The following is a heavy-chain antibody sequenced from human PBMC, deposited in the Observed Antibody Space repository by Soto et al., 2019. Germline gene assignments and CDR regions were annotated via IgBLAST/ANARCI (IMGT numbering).Heavy chain of an antibody. CDR1: GFTFSSNY. V-gene: IGHV3-53*01. CDR2: IYSGGST. D-gene: IGHD6-13*01. J-gene: IGHJ6*02. CDR3: AREGEAAAANGMDV. Sequence: SLRLSCAASGFTFSSNYMSWVRQAPGKGLVWVSVIYSGGSTYYADSVKGRFTISRDNSKNTLYLQMNSLRAEDTAVYYCAREGEAAAANGMDVWGQGTTVTVSS.